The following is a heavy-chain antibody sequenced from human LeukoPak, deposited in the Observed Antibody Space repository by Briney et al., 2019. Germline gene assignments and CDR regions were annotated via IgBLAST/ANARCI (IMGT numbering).Heavy chain of an antibody. J-gene: IGHJ5*02. CDR1: GYTFISYG. D-gene: IGHD1-26*01. CDR2: ISAYNGNR. Sequence: ASVKVSCKASGYTFISYGISWVRQAPGQGLEWMGWISAYNGNRNYAQKFQGRVTMTTDTSTSTAYMELRSLRADDTAVYYCARNLATRRLGNNWFDPWGQGTLVTVSS. CDR3: ARNLATRRLGNNWFDP. V-gene: IGHV1-18*01.